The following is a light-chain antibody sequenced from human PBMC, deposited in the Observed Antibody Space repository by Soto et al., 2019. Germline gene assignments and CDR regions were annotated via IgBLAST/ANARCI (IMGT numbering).Light chain of an antibody. J-gene: IGKJ1*01. Sequence: IQMTQSPSTLSASVGDRVTITCRASQSISIWLACYQQKPGKAPKLLIYKASSLESEVPSRFSGSGSGTEFTLTINSLQPDDSATYYCQQYNSDSTFGQGTKVEIK. CDR2: KAS. CDR1: QSISIW. V-gene: IGKV1-5*03. CDR3: QQYNSDST.